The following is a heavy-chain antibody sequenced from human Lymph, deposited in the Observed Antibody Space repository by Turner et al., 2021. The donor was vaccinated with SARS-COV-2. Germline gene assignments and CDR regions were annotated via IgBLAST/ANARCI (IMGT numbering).Heavy chain of an antibody. J-gene: IGHJ1*01. V-gene: IGHV4-39*01. CDR3: GVGPTRWYFQH. D-gene: IGHD1-26*01. Sequence: QLQLQQSGPGLVNPSETLSLTCTVSGCSIISSSYYWGWIRQPPGKGLEWTGNFFYSGSTYYNPYLKSGVTISEDTSKNQFSLKLTSVTAADTAVYYCGVGPTRWYFQHWGQGTLVTVSS. CDR2: FFYSGST. CDR1: GCSIISSSYY.